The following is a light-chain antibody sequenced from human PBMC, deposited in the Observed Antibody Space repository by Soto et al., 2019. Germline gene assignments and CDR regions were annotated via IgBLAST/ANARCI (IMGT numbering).Light chain of an antibody. V-gene: IGKV3-20*01. J-gene: IGKJ2*01. CDR3: QQYGRSPYT. Sequence: EIVLTQSPGTLSLSPGERATLSCRASQSVSSSYLAWYQQKPDQAPRLLIYGASSRATGIPDRFSGSGSGTDFTLTINILEPEDFAGYYCQQYGRSPYTFGQGTKLEIK. CDR1: QSVSSSY. CDR2: GAS.